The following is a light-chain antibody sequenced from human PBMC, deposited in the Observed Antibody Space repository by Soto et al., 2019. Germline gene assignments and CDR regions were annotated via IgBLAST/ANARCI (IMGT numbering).Light chain of an antibody. CDR1: QSISGT. CDR2: GAS. J-gene: IGKJ1*01. CDR3: QQYNNWPWT. V-gene: IGKV3-15*01. Sequence: EIVMTQSRATLSLSPGGRATLSRRASQSISGTLAWYQQKPGQAPRLLIYGASTRATSFPARFSGSGSGTDFTLTISSLQSEDFAVYYCQQYNNWPWTFGQGTKVDIK.